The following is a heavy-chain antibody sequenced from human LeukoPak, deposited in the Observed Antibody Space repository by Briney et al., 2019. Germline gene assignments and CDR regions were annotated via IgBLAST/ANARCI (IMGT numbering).Heavy chain of an antibody. CDR3: ASITMARGVMSYYYGMGV. D-gene: IGHD3-10*01. CDR2: INSDGSST. V-gene: IGHV3-74*01. J-gene: IGHJ6*02. Sequence: GGSLRLSCAASGFTFSSYWMHWVRQAPGKGLVWVARINSDGSSTTYADSVKGRFTISRDNAKNTLYLQMNSLRAEDTAVYYCASITMARGVMSYYYGMGVWGQGTTVTVSS. CDR1: GFTFSSYW.